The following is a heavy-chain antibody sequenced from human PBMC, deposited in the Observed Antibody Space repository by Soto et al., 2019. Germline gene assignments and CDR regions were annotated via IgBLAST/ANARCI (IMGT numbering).Heavy chain of an antibody. CDR2: IYYSGST. Sequence: QVQLQESGPGLVKPSQTLSLTCSVSGGSISSGGYYWNWIRQHPGKGLEWIGYIYYSGSTHYNPSLKSRVTISVDTSKNQCSLKLNSVTAADTAVYYCARDPSIAYFYGMDVWGQGTTVTVSS. V-gene: IGHV4-31*03. D-gene: IGHD6-13*01. J-gene: IGHJ6*02. CDR1: GGSISSGGYY. CDR3: ARDPSIAYFYGMDV.